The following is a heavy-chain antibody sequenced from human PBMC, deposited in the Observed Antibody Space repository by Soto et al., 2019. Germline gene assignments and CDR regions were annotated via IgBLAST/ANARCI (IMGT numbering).Heavy chain of an antibody. V-gene: IGHV6-1*01. Sequence: SQTLSLTCAISGDSVSSNSAAWNWIRQSPSRGLEWLGRTYYRSKWYNDYAVSVKSRITINPDTSKNQFSLQLNSVTPEDTAVYYCARDSTPYSSGWQYYFNYWGQGTLVTVSS. CDR3: ARDSTPYSSGWQYYFNY. CDR2: TYYRSKWYN. J-gene: IGHJ4*02. D-gene: IGHD6-19*01. CDR1: GDSVSSNSAA.